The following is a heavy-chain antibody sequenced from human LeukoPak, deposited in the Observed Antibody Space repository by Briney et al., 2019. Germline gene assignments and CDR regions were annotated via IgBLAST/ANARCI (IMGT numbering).Heavy chain of an antibody. J-gene: IGHJ1*01. CDR1: GFTFNRFA. V-gene: IGHV3-23*01. CDR3: AKDLLWGYYDSSGYYVQH. D-gene: IGHD3-22*01. CDR2: ITGSGDRT. Sequence: GGSLRLSCAASGFTFNRFAMSWVRQAPGKGLEWVSSITGSGDRTFYADSVKGRFTISRDNSKNTLYLQMNSLRAEDTAVYYCAKDLLWGYYDSSGYYVQHWGQGTLVTVSS.